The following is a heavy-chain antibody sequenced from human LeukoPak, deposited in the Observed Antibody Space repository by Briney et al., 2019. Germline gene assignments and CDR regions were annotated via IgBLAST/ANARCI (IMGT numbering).Heavy chain of an antibody. CDR1: GGSINSYY. J-gene: IGHJ4*02. Sequence: SETLSLTCTVSGGSINSYYWSWIRQPPGRGLEWIGSIHYSGSTSSNPSLRSRVTISVDKSKNQFSLKLSSVTAAGTAVYYCARRVHSSSWSSYFDYWGQETLVTVSS. V-gene: IGHV4-59*01. D-gene: IGHD6-13*01. CDR2: IHYSGST. CDR3: ARRVHSSSWSSYFDY.